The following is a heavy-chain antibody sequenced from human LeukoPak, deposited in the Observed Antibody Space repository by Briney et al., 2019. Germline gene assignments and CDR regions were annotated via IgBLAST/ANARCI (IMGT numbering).Heavy chain of an antibody. J-gene: IGHJ4*02. D-gene: IGHD6-19*01. CDR1: GFTFSTYG. V-gene: IGHV3-23*01. CDR2: ISRSGDIT. CDR3: ATGSTAVAGTKY. Sequence: PGGSLRLSCAASGFTFSTYGMNWVRQAPGKGLEWVSTISRSGDITYYADSVKGRFTISRDNSKNTLDLQMNSLRAEDTAIYYCATGSTAVAGTKYWGQGILVTVSS.